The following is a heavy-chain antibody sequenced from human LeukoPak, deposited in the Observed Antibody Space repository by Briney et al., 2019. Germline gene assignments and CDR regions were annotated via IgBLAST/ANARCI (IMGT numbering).Heavy chain of an antibody. CDR1: GFTFSTYW. V-gene: IGHV3-7*01. CDR2: INRDGSEK. D-gene: IGHD4-4*01. Sequence: PGGSLRLSCAASGFTFSTYWMSWVRQAPGKGLEWVANINRDGSEKYYGDSVKGRFTISRDNAENSLFLRMNSLRADDTAVYYCAKWGPYCNSNYCPALDYWGQGALVTVSS. CDR3: AKWGPYCNSNYCPALDY. J-gene: IGHJ4*02.